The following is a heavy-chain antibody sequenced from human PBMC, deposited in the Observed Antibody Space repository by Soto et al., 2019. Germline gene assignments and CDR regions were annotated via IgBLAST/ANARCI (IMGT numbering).Heavy chain of an antibody. CDR1: GLTFRNAW. Sequence: EAQLVESGGGLAKPGGSLRLSCAASGLTFRNAWMSWVRQAPGKGLEWVGRIKSNTDGGTTEYAAPVTGRFSISRDDSENTLYLQMNSLKTDDTAVYYCTTDYHPFYASTSHPRGDWGQGTLVTVSS. V-gene: IGHV3-15*07. D-gene: IGHD2-2*01. J-gene: IGHJ4*02. CDR3: TTDYHPFYASTSHPRGD. CDR2: IKSNTDGGTT.